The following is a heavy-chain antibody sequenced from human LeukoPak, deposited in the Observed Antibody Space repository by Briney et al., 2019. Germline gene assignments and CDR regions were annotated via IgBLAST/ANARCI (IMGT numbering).Heavy chain of an antibody. J-gene: IGHJ4*02. D-gene: IGHD3-10*01. Sequence: SETLSLTCTVSGGSISSYYWSWIRQPPGKGLEWIGSIYYSGSTYYNPSLKSRVTISVDTSKNQFSLKLSSVTAADTAVYYCARFSSGSYYRRFDYWGQGTLVTVSS. CDR2: IYYSGST. V-gene: IGHV4-59*05. CDR1: GGSISSYY. CDR3: ARFSSGSYYRRFDY.